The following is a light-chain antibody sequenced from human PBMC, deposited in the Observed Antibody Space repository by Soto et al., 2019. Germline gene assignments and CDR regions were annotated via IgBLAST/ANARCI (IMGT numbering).Light chain of an antibody. Sequence: QSVLTQPASVSGSPGQSITISCTGTSSDIGSYNYVSWYQQHPGKAPKLIIYDVINRPSGVSSRFSGSKSGNTASLTISGLQAEDEADYYCSSYTITSVVFGGGTKVTVL. J-gene: IGLJ2*01. CDR1: SSDIGSYNY. CDR3: SSYTITSVV. V-gene: IGLV2-14*03. CDR2: DVI.